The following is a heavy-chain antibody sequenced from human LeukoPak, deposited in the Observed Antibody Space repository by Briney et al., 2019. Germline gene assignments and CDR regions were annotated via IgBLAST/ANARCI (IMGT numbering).Heavy chain of an antibody. Sequence: SETLSLTCTVSGGSISSYYWSWIRQPPGKGLEWIGYIYYSGSTNYNPSLKSRATISVDTSKIQFSLKLSSVTAADTAVYYCARLYSSGWMNYWGQGTLVTVSS. J-gene: IGHJ4*02. CDR1: GGSISSYY. CDR2: IYYSGST. CDR3: ARLYSSGWMNY. V-gene: IGHV4-59*12. D-gene: IGHD6-19*01.